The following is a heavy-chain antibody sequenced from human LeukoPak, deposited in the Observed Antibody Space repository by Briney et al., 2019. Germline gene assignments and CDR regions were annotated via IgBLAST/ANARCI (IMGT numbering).Heavy chain of an antibody. CDR1: GFTFSSYA. CDR3: ARGPLADYYFDY. CDR2: ISGSGGTT. Sequence: GGSLRLPCAGSGFTFSSYAMSWVGQGPGKGVDRVPAISGSGGTTNYADSVKGRFTISRDNAKNSLYLQLNSLRAEDTAVYYCARGPLADYYFDYWGQGTLVTVSS. J-gene: IGHJ4*02. D-gene: IGHD2-15*01. V-gene: IGHV3-23*01.